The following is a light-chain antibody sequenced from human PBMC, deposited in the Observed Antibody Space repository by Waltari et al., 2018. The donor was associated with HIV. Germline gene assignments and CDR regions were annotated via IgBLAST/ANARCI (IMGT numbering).Light chain of an antibody. V-gene: IGKV3-11*01. CDR2: DAA. J-gene: IGKJ3*01. Sequence: VLTQSPVTLSVSPGESATLSCRASHSISSYLSWYQQKPGQAPRLLIYDAAKSATGIPARFSGSGSGTDFTLTITSLEAEDFAVYYCQQRNNWPLITFGPGTTVDV. CDR1: HSISSY. CDR3: QQRNNWPLIT.